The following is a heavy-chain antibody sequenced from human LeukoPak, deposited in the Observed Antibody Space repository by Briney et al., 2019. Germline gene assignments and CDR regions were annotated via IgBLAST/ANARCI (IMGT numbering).Heavy chain of an antibody. V-gene: IGHV3-23*01. D-gene: IGHD5-24*01. CDR2: ISGRGGST. J-gene: IGHJ4*02. Sequence: GGSLRLSCAASGFTFSSYAMSWVRQAPGKGLEWVSAISGRGGSTYYADSVKGRFTISRDNSKNTLYLQMNSLRAEDTAVYYCAKFERWLLSGLDYWGQGTLVTVSS. CDR1: GFTFSSYA. CDR3: AKFERWLLSGLDY.